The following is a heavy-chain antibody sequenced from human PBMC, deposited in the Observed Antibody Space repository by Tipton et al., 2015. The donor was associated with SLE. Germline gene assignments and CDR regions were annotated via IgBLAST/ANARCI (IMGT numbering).Heavy chain of an antibody. CDR3: ARGRSWYEQLGDYFDY. V-gene: IGHV4-59*12. CDR2: IYYSGST. Sequence: TLSLTCAVSGGSIGSYYWSWIRQPPGKGLEWIGYIYYSGSTNYNPSLKSRVTISVDTSKNQFSLKLSSVTAADTAVYYCARGRSWYEQLGDYFDYWGQGTLVTVSS. D-gene: IGHD6-6*01. J-gene: IGHJ4*02. CDR1: GGSIGSYY.